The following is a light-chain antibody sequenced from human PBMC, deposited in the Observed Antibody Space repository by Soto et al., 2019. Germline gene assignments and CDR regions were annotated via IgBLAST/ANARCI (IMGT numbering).Light chain of an antibody. CDR3: QQYGLSPRT. CDR2: AAS. V-gene: IGKV3-20*01. CDR1: QSVSSSY. J-gene: IGKJ1*01. Sequence: EIVLTQSPGTLSLSPVEIATLSCMASQSVSSSYLAWYQQKPGQAPRLFIYAASIRATGIPDRFSGSGSGTDFTLTISRLEPEDFAVYYCQQYGLSPRTFGRGTKVDIK.